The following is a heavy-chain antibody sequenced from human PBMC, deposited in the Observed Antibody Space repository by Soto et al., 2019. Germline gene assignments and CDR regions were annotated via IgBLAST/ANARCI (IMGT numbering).Heavy chain of an antibody. J-gene: IGHJ4*02. D-gene: IGHD5-12*01. V-gene: IGHV3-23*01. CDR3: AKDSDWRGYSGYDPFDF. CDR1: GFIFSNYA. CDR2: ISGSGDNT. Sequence: GGSLRLSCATSGFIFSNYAMSWVRQAPGKGLEWVSAISGSGDNTYYADSVKGRFTISRDNSENTLFLQMNSLRAEDTALYYCAKDSDWRGYSGYDPFDFWGQGTVVTVSS.